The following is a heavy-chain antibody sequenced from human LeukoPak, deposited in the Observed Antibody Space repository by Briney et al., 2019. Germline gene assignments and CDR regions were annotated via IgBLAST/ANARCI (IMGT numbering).Heavy chain of an antibody. D-gene: IGHD1-1*01. V-gene: IGHV1-8*01. Sequence: ASVKVSCKASGYTFTSYDINWVRQATGQWLEWMGWMNPNSGNTGYAQKFQGRVTMTRNTSISTAYMELSSLRSEDTAVYYCASAPRGTAIPYELPAGPWGQGTLVTVSS. J-gene: IGHJ5*02. CDR1: GYTFTSYD. CDR3: ASAPRGTAIPYELPAGP. CDR2: MNPNSGNT.